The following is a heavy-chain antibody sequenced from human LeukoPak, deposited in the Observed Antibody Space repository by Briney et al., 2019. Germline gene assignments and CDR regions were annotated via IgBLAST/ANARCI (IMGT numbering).Heavy chain of an antibody. D-gene: IGHD6-13*01. CDR3: ARGGIAAADPIEYYYYGMDV. J-gene: IGHJ6*02. Sequence: EASVKVSCKASGGTFSSYAISWVRQAPGQGLEWMGGIIPIFGTANCAQKFQGRVTITADESTSTAYMELSSLRSEDTAVYYCARGGIAAADPIEYYYYGMDVWGQGTTVTVSS. V-gene: IGHV1-69*13. CDR2: IIPIFGTA. CDR1: GGTFSSYA.